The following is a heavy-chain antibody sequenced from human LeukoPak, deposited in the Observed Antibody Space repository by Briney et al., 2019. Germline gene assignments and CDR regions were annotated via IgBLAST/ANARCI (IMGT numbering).Heavy chain of an antibody. V-gene: IGHV1-69*04. D-gene: IGHD2-15*01. CDR3: ARDFCSGGSCYRWFDP. Sequence: GASVNVSCKASGGTFSSYAISWVRQAPGQGLEWMGRIIPILGIANYAQKFQGRVTITADKSTSTAYMELSSLRSEDTAVYYCARDFCSGGSCYRWFDPWGQGTLVTVSS. CDR1: GGTFSSYA. J-gene: IGHJ5*02. CDR2: IIPILGIA.